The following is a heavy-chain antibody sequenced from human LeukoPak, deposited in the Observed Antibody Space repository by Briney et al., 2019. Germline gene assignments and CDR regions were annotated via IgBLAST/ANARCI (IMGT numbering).Heavy chain of an antibody. Sequence: ASVTVSCKASGYTFTGFYMHWVRQAPGQGLEWMGWINPNSGGTNYAQKFQGRVTMTRDTSISTAYMELSRLRSDDTAVYYCATYCSSTSCHFDYWSQGTLVTVSS. CDR3: ATYCSSTSCHFDY. CDR1: GYTFTGFY. V-gene: IGHV1-2*02. J-gene: IGHJ4*02. D-gene: IGHD2-2*01. CDR2: INPNSGGT.